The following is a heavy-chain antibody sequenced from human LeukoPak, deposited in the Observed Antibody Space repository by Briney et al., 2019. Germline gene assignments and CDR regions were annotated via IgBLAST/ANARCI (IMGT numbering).Heavy chain of an antibody. CDR1: GASISSSNW. Sequence: SGTLSLTCAVSGASISSSNWWSGVRQPPGRELEWVGEIYHSGTTNYNLSLKSRLTISVDKSKNQFSLNLSSVTAADTAVYYCARLRFRSWYYFDYWGQGTLVPVSS. CDR2: IYHSGTT. J-gene: IGHJ4*02. CDR3: ARLRFRSWYYFDY. V-gene: IGHV4-4*02. D-gene: IGHD3-10*01.